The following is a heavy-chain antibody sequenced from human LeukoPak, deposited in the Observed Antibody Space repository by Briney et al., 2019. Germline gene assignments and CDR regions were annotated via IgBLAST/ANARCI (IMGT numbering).Heavy chain of an antibody. Sequence: ALVKVSCKASGYTFTCYYMHWVRQAPGQGLEWMGRINPNSGGTNYAQKFQGRVTMTRDTSISTAYMELSRLRSDDTAVYYCARWDTAMVRFDYWGQGTLVTVSS. CDR3: ARWDTAMVRFDY. J-gene: IGHJ4*02. CDR1: GYTFTCYY. CDR2: INPNSGGT. D-gene: IGHD5-18*01. V-gene: IGHV1-2*06.